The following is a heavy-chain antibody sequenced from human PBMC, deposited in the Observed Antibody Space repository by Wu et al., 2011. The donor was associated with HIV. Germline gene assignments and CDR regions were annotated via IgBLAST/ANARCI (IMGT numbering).Heavy chain of an antibody. D-gene: IGHD2-15*01. CDR2: GT. CDR3: ARAASAAGGDY. J-gene: IGHJ4*02. V-gene: IGHV1-2*02. Sequence: GTDYARKFQGRVTMTRDTSISTAYMEMTRLQSDDTAVYYCARAASAAGGDYWGQGTLVTVSS.